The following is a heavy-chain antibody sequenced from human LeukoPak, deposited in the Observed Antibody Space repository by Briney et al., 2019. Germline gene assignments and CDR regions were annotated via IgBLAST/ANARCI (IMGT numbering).Heavy chain of an antibody. V-gene: IGHV3-48*02. CDR2: ISSYSSTI. Sequence: PGGSLRLSCAASGFTFSSYMMNWVRQAPGKGLEWVSYISSYSSTIYYADSVKGRFTISRDNANNSLYLQMNSLRDEDTAVYYCARRAFSGSDYWGQGTLVTVSS. CDR3: ARRAFSGSDY. J-gene: IGHJ4*02. D-gene: IGHD6-25*01. CDR1: GFTFSSYM.